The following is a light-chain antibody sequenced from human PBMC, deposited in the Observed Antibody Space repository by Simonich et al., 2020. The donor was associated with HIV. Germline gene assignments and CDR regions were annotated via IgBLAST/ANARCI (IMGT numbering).Light chain of an antibody. CDR1: QSVSSS. Sequence: EIVLTQSPATLSLSPGERATLSCRASQSVSSSLAWYQQKPGQAPRRLIYGASNRATGIPARFSGSGSGTDFTLTISSLEPEDFAVYYCQYSSTFGQGTEVEIK. J-gene: IGKJ1*01. CDR3: QYSST. CDR2: GAS. V-gene: IGKV3-11*01.